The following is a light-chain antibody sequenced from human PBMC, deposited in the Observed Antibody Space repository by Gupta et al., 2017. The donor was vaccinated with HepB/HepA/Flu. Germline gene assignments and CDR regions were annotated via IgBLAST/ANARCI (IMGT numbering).Light chain of an antibody. V-gene: IGLV3-19*01. CDR1: SLRSYY. CDR2: GKN. J-gene: IGLJ2*01. CDR3: NSRDSSGNHLV. Sequence: SSELTQHLAVSVTLGQTVRITCQGDSLRSYYASWYQQRPGQAPVLVIYGKNNRPSGIPDRFSGSSSGNTASLTITGAQAEDEADYYCNSRDSSGNHLVFGGGTKLTVL.